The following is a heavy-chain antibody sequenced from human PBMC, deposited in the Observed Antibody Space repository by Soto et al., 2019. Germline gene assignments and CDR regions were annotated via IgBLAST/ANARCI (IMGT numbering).Heavy chain of an antibody. CDR3: AREGYRYEGMDV. CDR2: INAGNGNT. D-gene: IGHD5-18*01. Sequence: QVQLVQSGAEEKKPGASVKVSCKASGYTFTTFAMHWVRQAPGQRLEWMGWINAGNGNTKYSQKFQGRVTITRDTSASTAYIELSSLRSEDTAVYYCAREGYRYEGMDVWGQGTTVTVSS. V-gene: IGHV1-3*05. J-gene: IGHJ6*02. CDR1: GYTFTTFA.